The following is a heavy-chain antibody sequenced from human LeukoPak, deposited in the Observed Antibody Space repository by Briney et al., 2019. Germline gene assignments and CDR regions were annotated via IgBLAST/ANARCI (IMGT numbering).Heavy chain of an antibody. CDR1: GYTFSDNY. Sequence: ASVKVSCKASGYTFSDNYIHWVRQAPGQGLEWVGWIKPNTGATHHSKRFQGRVTMTRDTSVSTAYMELTSLRSDDTAVYFCAREFRVVMTAFLDYWGQGTLVIVSS. J-gene: IGHJ4*02. CDR2: IKPNTGAT. D-gene: IGHD2-21*02. V-gene: IGHV1-2*02. CDR3: AREFRVVMTAFLDY.